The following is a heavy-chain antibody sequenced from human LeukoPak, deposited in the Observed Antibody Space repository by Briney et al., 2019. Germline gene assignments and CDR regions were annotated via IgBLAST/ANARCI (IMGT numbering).Heavy chain of an antibody. Sequence: GESLKISCKGSGSLFTNYWIGWVRPVPGKGLEWMWIIYPGDSDTRYRPSFQGQVTVSADNSISTAYLQWNSLKASDSAMYYCAIEGDSSISCYRCFNYWGQGTLVTVSS. J-gene: IGHJ4*02. V-gene: IGHV5-51*01. D-gene: IGHD2-2*02. CDR1: GSLFTNYW. CDR2: IYPGDSDT. CDR3: AIEGDSSISCYRCFNY.